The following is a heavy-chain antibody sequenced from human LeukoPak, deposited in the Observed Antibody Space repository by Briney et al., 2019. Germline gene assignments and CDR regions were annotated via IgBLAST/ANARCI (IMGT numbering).Heavy chain of an antibody. D-gene: IGHD1-1*01. CDR3: AKAGGYNSAYYFDY. CDR2: IIGSGGKT. CDR1: GFTFSSYA. J-gene: IGHJ4*02. Sequence: GGSLRLSCAASGFTFSSYAMSWVREAPGRGLVWVSTIIGSGGKTYYADSVKGRFTISRDNSKNTLYLQMNSLRAEDTALYYCAKAGGYNSAYYFDYWGQGTLVTVSS. V-gene: IGHV3-23*01.